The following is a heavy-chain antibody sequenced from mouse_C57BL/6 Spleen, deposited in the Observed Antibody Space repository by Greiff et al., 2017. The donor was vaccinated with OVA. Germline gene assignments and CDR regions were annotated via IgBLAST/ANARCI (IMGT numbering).Heavy chain of an antibody. D-gene: IGHD4-1*01. Sequence: QVQLQQSGTELVKPGASVKLSCKASGYTFTSYWMHWVKQRPGQGLEWIGNINPSNGGTNYNEKFKSKAALTVDKSSSTAYMQLSSLTSEDSAVYYCARTLTGVYYYAMDYWGQGTSVTVSS. CDR2: INPSNGGT. CDR3: ARTLTGVYYYAMDY. V-gene: IGHV1-53*01. J-gene: IGHJ4*01. CDR1: GYTFTSYW.